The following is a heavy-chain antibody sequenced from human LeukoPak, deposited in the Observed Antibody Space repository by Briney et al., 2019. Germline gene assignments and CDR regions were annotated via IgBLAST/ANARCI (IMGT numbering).Heavy chain of an antibody. J-gene: IGHJ4*02. V-gene: IGHV1-69*13. CDR2: IIPIFGTA. CDR1: GGTFSSYA. Sequence: SVKVSCKASGGTFSSYAISWVRQAPGQGLEWMGGIIPIFGTANYAQKFQGRVTITADESTSTAYMELSSLRSDDTAVYYCARDRVIPNSGWPSTYDYWGQGTLVTVSS. CDR3: ARDRVIPNSGWPSTYDY. D-gene: IGHD6-19*01.